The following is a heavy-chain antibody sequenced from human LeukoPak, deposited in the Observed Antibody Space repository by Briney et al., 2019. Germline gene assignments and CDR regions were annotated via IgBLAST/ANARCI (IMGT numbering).Heavy chain of an antibody. CDR2: ISAYNGNT. D-gene: IGHD3-3*01. CDR1: GYTFTSYG. Sequence: ASVKVSCKASGYTFTSYGISWVRQAPGQGLEWMGWISAYNGNTNYAQRLQGRVTMTTDTSTSTAYMELRSLRSDDTAVYYCARTTIFGVVPSFDYWGQGTLVTVSS. J-gene: IGHJ4*02. V-gene: IGHV1-18*01. CDR3: ARTTIFGVVPSFDY.